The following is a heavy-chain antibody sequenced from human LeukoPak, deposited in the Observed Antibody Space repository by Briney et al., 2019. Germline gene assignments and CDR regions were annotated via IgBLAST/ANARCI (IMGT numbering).Heavy chain of an antibody. CDR2: IYYSGST. D-gene: IGHD6-6*01. J-gene: IGHJ5*02. CDR3: ARAEQLLRLINWFDP. Sequence: PSETLSLTCAVSGGSISSGGYSWSWIRQPPGKGLEWIGYIYYSGSTYYNPSLKSRVTISVDTSKNQFSLKLSSVTAADTAVYYCARAEQLLRLINWFDPWGQGTLVTVSS. V-gene: IGHV4-30-4*07. CDR1: GGSISSGGYS.